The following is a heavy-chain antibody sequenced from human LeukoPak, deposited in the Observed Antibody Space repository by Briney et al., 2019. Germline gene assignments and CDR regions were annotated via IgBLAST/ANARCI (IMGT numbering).Heavy chain of an antibody. J-gene: IGHJ4*02. CDR2: IYHSGST. CDR1: GYSISSGYY. CDR3: AKSYSSSWQYYFDY. V-gene: IGHV4-38-2*02. D-gene: IGHD6-13*01. Sequence: SETLSLTCTVSGYSISSGYYWGWIRQSPGRGLEWIGSIYHSGSTYYNPSLKSRVTISVDTSKNQFSLKLSSVTAADTAVYYCAKSYSSSWQYYFDYWGQGTLVTVSS.